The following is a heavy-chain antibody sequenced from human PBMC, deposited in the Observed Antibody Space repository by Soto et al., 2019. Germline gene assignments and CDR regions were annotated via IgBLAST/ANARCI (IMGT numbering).Heavy chain of an antibody. CDR3: ARDGGRYCSGGSCSDAFDI. D-gene: IGHD2-15*01. V-gene: IGHV1-69*13. CDR2: IIPIFGTA. J-gene: IGHJ3*02. CDR1: GGTFSSYA. Sequence: ASVKVSCKASGGTFSSYAISWVRQAPGQGLEWMGGIIPIFGTANYAQKFQGRVTITADESTSTAYMELSSLRSEDTAVYYCARDGGRYCSGGSCSDAFDIWGQGTMVXVSS.